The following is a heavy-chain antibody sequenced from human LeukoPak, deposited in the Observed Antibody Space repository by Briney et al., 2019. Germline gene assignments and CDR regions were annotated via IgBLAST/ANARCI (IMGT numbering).Heavy chain of an antibody. D-gene: IGHD1-26*01. CDR1: GFTFSSAW. V-gene: IGHV3-15*01. CDR3: ITRPNPVGY. J-gene: IGHJ4*02. CDR2: IKTKTDGGTT. Sequence: GGSLRLSCAASGFTFSSAWMSWVRQVPGKGLEWVGRIKTKTDGGTTDYAAPVKGRFTISRDDSKDTLYLQMNSLTTEDTAVYYCITRPNPVGYWGQGTLVTVPS.